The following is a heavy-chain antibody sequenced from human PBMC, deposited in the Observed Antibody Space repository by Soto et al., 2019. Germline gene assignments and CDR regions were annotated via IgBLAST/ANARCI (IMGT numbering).Heavy chain of an antibody. J-gene: IGHJ6*02. CDR1: GGTFSSYA. CDR3: AGLSITIFGVVTSNYYYGMDV. Sequence: QVQLVQSGAEVKKPGSSVKVSCKASGGTFSSYAISWVRQAPGQGLEWMGGIIPIFGTANYAQKFQGRVTITADESTSTAYMELSSLRSEDTAVYYCAGLSITIFGVVTSNYYYGMDVWGQGTTVTVSS. CDR2: IIPIFGTA. V-gene: IGHV1-69*01. D-gene: IGHD3-3*01.